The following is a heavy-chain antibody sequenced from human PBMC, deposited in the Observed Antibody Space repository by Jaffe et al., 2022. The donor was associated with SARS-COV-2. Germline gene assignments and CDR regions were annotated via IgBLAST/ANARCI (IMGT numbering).Heavy chain of an antibody. J-gene: IGHJ6*02. Sequence: EVQLVESGGGLIQPGGSLRLSCAASGFTVSSNYMSWVRQAPGKGLEWVSIIYGGGSTYYADSVKGRFTISRDNSKNTLYLQMNSLRAEDTAVYYCARDTYYYGVDVWGQGTTVTVSS. CDR1: GFTVSSNY. CDR3: ARDTYYYGVDV. CDR2: IYGGGST. V-gene: IGHV3-53*01.